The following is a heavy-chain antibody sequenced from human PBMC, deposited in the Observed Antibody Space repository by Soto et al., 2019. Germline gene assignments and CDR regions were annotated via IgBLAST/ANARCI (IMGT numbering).Heavy chain of an antibody. CDR1: GFTFDDYA. CDR2: ISWNSGSI. Sequence: GGSLRLSCAASGFTFDDYAMHWVRQAPGKGLEWVSGISWNSGSIGYADSVKGRFTISRDNAKNSLYLQMNSLRAEDTALYYCAKDKGRGYSSSYYYMDVWGKGTTVTVS. D-gene: IGHD6-13*01. J-gene: IGHJ6*03. V-gene: IGHV3-9*01. CDR3: AKDKGRGYSSSYYYMDV.